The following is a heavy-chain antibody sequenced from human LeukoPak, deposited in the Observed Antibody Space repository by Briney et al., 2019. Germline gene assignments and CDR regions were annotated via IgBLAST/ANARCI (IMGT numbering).Heavy chain of an antibody. J-gene: IGHJ3*02. Sequence: GGSLRLSCAASGFTFSSYAMPWVRQAPGKGLEYVSAISSNGGSTYYANSVKGRFTISRDNSKNTLYLQMGSLRTEDMAVYYCARVRQQLVRGAFDIWGQGTMVTVSS. D-gene: IGHD6-13*01. CDR3: ARVRQQLVRGAFDI. CDR2: ISSNGGST. V-gene: IGHV3-64*01. CDR1: GFTFSSYA.